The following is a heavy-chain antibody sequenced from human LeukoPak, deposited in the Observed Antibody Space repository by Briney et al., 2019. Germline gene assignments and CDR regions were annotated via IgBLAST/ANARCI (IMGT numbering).Heavy chain of an antibody. J-gene: IGHJ5*02. D-gene: IGHD3-22*01. V-gene: IGHV3-21*01. CDR1: GFTFSSYS. CDR2: ISSSSSYI. CDR3: ARALYDSSGYYWSDP. Sequence: GGSLRLSCAASGFTFSSYSMNWVRQAPGKGLEWVSSISSSSSYIYYADSVKGRFTISRDNAKNSLYLQMNSLRAEDTAVYYCARALYDSSGYYWSDPWGQGTLVTVSS.